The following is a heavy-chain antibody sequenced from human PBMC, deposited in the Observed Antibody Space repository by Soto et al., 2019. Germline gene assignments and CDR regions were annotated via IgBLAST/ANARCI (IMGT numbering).Heavy chain of an antibody. CDR2: IYHSGST. CDR3: ARAGGLGAVAVDY. V-gene: IGHV4-30-2*01. D-gene: IGHD6-19*01. J-gene: IGHJ4*02. Sequence: QLQLQESGSGLVKPSQTLSLTCAVSGGSISSGGYSWSWIRQPPGKGLEWIGYIYHSGSTYYNPSLKSRVTISVDRSKIQFSLKRSSVTAADTAVYDCARAGGLGAVAVDYWGQGTLVTVSS. CDR1: GGSISSGGYS.